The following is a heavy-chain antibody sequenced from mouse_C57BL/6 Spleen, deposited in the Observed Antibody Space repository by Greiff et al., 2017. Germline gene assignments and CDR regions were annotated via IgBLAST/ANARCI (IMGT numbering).Heavy chain of an antibody. Sequence: VQLQQSVAELVRPGSSVKLSCKASGYTFTSSWMHWVKQRPIQGLEWICNIDPADSETHYNQKFKDKATLTVDKSSSTAYMQLSSLTSEDSAAYECDRGVRPGDYWGQGTTVTVSS. J-gene: IGHJ2*01. V-gene: IGHV1-52*01. CDR1: GYTFTSSW. CDR3: DRGVRPGDY. CDR2: IDPADSET. D-gene: IGHD5-1*01.